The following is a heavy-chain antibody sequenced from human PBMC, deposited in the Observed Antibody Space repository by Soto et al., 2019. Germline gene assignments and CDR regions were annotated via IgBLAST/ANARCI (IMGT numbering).Heavy chain of an antibody. V-gene: IGHV3-48*01. CDR3: ARIGRLRWGDY. CDR2: ISSSSSTI. Sequence: EVQLVESGGGLVQPGGSLRLSCAASGFTFSSYSMNWVRQAPGKGLEWVSYISSSSSTIYYADSVKGRFTISRDNAKNSLYLQMNSLRAEDTAVYYCARIGRLRWGDYWGQGTRVTVSS. CDR1: GFTFSSYS. J-gene: IGHJ4*02. D-gene: IGHD4-17*01.